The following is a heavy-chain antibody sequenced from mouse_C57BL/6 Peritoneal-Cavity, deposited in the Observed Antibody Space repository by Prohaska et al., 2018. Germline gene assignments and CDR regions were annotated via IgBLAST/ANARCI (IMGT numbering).Heavy chain of an antibody. J-gene: IGHJ2*01. D-gene: IGHD1-1*01. CDR3: ARQLRGDYFDF. Sequence: VKLLQSGGGLVQSGGSLKLSCAASGIDFSRYWMSWVRRAPGKGLEWIGEINPDRSTINYTPALKDKIIISIDNAKNTLYLQMRKVRSEDTALCYCARQLRGDYFDFWGQGTTLTDS. CDR2: INPDRSTI. CDR1: GIDFSRYW. V-gene: IGHV4-1*01.